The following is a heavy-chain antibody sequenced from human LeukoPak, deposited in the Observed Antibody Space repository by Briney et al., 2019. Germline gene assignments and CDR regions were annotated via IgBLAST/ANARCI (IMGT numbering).Heavy chain of an antibody. CDR1: GFTFSIYA. Sequence: GGSLRLSCAASGFTFSIYAMSWVRQAPGKGLEWVSTVSGSGHSTFYADSVKGRFTISRDNSKNTLYLQMNSLRPEDTAVYYCANDKEDFDYWGQGTLVTVSS. J-gene: IGHJ4*02. V-gene: IGHV3-23*01. CDR3: ANDKEDFDY. CDR2: VSGSGHST.